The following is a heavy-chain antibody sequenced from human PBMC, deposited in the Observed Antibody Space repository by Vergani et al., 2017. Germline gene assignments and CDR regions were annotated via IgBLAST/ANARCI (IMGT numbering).Heavy chain of an antibody. CDR2: LIPIFGTA. CDR1: GGTFRSYD. V-gene: IGHV1-69*12. J-gene: IGHJ5*02. D-gene: IGHD2-15*01. Sequence: QVQLVQSGAEVTKPGSSVKVSCKASGGTFRSYDISWVRQAPGQGLEWMGGLIPIFGTANYAQKLQGRVKITADESTSTAYMELSSLRSEDTALYYCAIYIDLLNGFDPWGQGTLVTVSS. CDR3: AIYIDLLNGFDP.